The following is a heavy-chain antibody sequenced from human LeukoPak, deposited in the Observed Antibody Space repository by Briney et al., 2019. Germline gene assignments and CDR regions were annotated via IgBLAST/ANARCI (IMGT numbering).Heavy chain of an antibody. V-gene: IGHV3-11*01. CDR1: GFTLSDYY. Sequence: GGSLRLSCAASGFTLSDYYMSWIRQAPGKGLERVPYISRSDRTLYYIDAVKGRFTISSDKAKISLYLQMNSLRAEDTAVYYCARARTVTTWESYFDYWGQGTLVTVSS. D-gene: IGHD4-17*01. CDR2: ISRSDRTL. J-gene: IGHJ4*02. CDR3: ARARTVTTWESYFDY.